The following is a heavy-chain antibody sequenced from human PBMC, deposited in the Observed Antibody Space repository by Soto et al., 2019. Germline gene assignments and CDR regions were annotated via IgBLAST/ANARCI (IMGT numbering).Heavy chain of an antibody. V-gene: IGHV1-24*01. CDR2: FDPEDGET. CDR3: ATGIYYYDSSGNFDY. J-gene: IGHJ4*02. Sequence: ASVKVSCKVSGYTLTELSMHWVRQAPGKGLEWMGGFDPEDGETIYAQKFQGRVTMTEDTSTDTAYMELSSLRSEDTAVYYCATGIYYYDSSGNFDYWGQGNLVTVSS. CDR1: GYTLTELS. D-gene: IGHD3-22*01.